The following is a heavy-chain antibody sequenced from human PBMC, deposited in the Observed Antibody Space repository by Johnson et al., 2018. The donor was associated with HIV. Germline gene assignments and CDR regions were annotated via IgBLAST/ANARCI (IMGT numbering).Heavy chain of an antibody. V-gene: IGHV3-30*03. CDR2: IPYDGSNT. Sequence: QVQLVESGGGVVQPGRSLRLSCAASRFTFSRYGMHWVRQAPGKGLEWVAVIPYDGSNTYYADSVKGRFTISRDNSKNTVYLQLNSLRAEDTAVYYCAREKPGTPRDAFDIWGQGTMVTVSS. CDR3: AREKPGTPRDAFDI. J-gene: IGHJ3*02. CDR1: RFTFSRYG.